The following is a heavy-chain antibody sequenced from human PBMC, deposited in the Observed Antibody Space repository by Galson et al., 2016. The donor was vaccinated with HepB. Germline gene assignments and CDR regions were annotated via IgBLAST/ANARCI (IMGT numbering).Heavy chain of an antibody. D-gene: IGHD4-17*01. CDR1: GYTFIHYG. V-gene: IGHV1-18*01. J-gene: IGHJ4*02. Sequence: SVKVSCKASGYTFIHYGISWVRQAPGQGLEWMGWISTDNGDINYAQKFQGRLSMTTDTSTSTAYMELRSLRPDDSAVYYCARTAVTGPSFFSFWGQGTLVSVSS. CDR2: ISTDNGDI. CDR3: ARTAVTGPSFFSF.